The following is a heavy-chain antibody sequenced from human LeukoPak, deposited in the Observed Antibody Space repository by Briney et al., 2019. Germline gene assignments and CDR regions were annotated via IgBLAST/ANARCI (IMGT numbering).Heavy chain of an antibody. D-gene: IGHD4-17*01. CDR2: IYHSGST. J-gene: IGHJ4*02. CDR1: GYSISSNYY. CDR3: ARDDYGDYRRFDY. Sequence: SETLSLTCIVSGYSISSNYYWGWIRQPPGKGLEWIGSIYHSGSTYYNPSLKSRVTISVDKSKNQFSLKLSSVTAADTAVYYCARDDYGDYRRFDYWGQGTLVTVSS. V-gene: IGHV4-38-2*02.